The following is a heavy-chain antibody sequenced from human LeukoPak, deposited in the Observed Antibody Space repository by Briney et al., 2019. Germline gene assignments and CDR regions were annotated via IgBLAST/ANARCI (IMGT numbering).Heavy chain of an antibody. CDR2: IKQDGSEK. V-gene: IGHV3-7*03. D-gene: IGHD2-2*01. Sequence: GGSLRLSCAASGFTFSSYWMSWVRQAPGKGLEWVANIKQDGSEKYYVDSVKGRFTISRDNAKNSLYLQMNSLKTEDTAVYYCARGIVVVPAKGGTLYYYYYGMDVWGQGTTVTVSS. J-gene: IGHJ6*02. CDR1: GFTFSSYW. CDR3: ARGIVVVPAKGGTLYYYYYGMDV.